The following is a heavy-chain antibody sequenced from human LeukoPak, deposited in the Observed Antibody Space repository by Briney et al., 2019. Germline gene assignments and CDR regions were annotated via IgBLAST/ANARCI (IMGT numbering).Heavy chain of an antibody. CDR1: GFTFSDYY. V-gene: IGHV3-11*01. CDR3: AREGYYGSRYFQH. CDR2: ISSSGSTI. J-gene: IGHJ1*01. D-gene: IGHD3-10*01. Sequence: GGSLRLSCAASGFTFSDYYMSWIRQAPGKGLEWVSYISSSGSTIYYADSVKGRFTISRDNAKNSLYLQMNSPRAEDTAVYYCAREGYYGSRYFQHWGQGTLVTVSS.